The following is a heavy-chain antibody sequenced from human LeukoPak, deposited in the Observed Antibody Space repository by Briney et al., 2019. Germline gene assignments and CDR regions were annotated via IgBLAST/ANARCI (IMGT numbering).Heavy chain of an antibody. CDR1: GYTFTSYY. D-gene: IGHD4-23*01. Sequence: ASVKVSCKASGYTFTSYYMHWVRQAPAQGLDWMGIINPSGGSTSYAQKFQGRVTMTRDMSTSTDYMELSSLRSEDTAVYYCARDNSVEDTAWWFDPWGQGTLVTVSS. V-gene: IGHV1-46*01. CDR2: INPSGGST. J-gene: IGHJ5*02. CDR3: ARDNSVEDTAWWFDP.